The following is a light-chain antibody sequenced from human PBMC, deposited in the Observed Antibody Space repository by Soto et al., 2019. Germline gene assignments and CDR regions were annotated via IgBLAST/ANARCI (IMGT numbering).Light chain of an antibody. J-gene: IGKJ1*01. CDR2: AAS. Sequence: DIQMTQSPSSVSASVGDRVTITCRASQAISTWLAWYQQKPGKAPKLLIYAASNLQTGVPSRFSGGGSGTDFTLTISSLQPEDCPQANSFPRTFGQGTKVEIK. CDR3: PQANSFPRT. V-gene: IGKV1D-12*01. CDR1: QAISTW.